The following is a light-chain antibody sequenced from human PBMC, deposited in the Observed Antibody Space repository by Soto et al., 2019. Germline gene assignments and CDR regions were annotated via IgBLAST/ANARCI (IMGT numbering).Light chain of an antibody. CDR2: GGS. J-gene: IGKJ1*01. CDR3: QQYSSSRT. CDR1: QSVSSNH. V-gene: IGKV3-20*01. Sequence: DIVLTQSRSTLSLSPGGRPTLFCRASQSVSSNHLAWYQQKPGQAPRLLISGGSSRATGIPVRFSGSGSETDSTLTITRLEPEDFAVYYCQQYSSSRTFGQGTKVDI.